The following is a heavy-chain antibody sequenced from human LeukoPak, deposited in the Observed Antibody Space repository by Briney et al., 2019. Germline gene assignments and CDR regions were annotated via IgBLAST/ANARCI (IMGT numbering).Heavy chain of an antibody. CDR1: GYTFTSYA. Sequence: ASVKVACKASGYTFTSYAMNWVRQAPGQGLEWMGWINTNTGNPTYAQGFTGRFVFSLDTSVSTAYLQISSLKAEDTAVYYCARNRSNVYFWGSYRYQFAYWGQGTLVTVSP. V-gene: IGHV7-4-1*02. J-gene: IGHJ4*02. D-gene: IGHD3-16*02. CDR2: INTNTGNP. CDR3: ARNRSNVYFWGSYRYQFAY.